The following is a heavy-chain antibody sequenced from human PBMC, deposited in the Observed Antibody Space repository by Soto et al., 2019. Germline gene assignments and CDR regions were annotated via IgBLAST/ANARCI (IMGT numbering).Heavy chain of an antibody. V-gene: IGHV3-30*18. CDR1: GFIFSTYG. Sequence: QVHLMESGGGVVQPGRSLRLSCAASGFIFSTYGMHWVRQAPGKGLDLVAVISYDGSNKYYADSVKGRFTISRDNSKNTLYLQMNSLRAEDTAIYYCAKDKGSSGGADYWGQGTLVTVSS. D-gene: IGHD6-6*01. CDR2: ISYDGSNK. J-gene: IGHJ4*02. CDR3: AKDKGSSGGADY.